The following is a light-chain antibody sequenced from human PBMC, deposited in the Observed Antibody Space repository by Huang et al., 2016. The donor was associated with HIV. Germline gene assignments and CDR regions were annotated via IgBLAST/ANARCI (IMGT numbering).Light chain of an antibody. CDR3: QQSYSTLFT. CDR1: QSISTY. J-gene: IGKJ3*01. V-gene: IGKV1-39*01. CDR2: GES. Sequence: DIQMTQSPSSLSASVGDRVTITCRASQSISTYLNWYQQKPGKAPKLRIYGESSLQSGGTSRFSGSGAGKDLTLTSSSLQPEDFATYYCQQSYSTLFTFGPGTKVDVK.